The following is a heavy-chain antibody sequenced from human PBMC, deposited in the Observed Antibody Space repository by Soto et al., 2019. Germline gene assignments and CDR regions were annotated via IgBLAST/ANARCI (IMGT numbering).Heavy chain of an antibody. CDR2: ISSGSATI. J-gene: IGHJ2*01. Sequence: WGSLTLSCAASVFPFSRYGMNWVFQAPGKGLEWVSYISSGSATIYYADSVKGRFTISRDNAKNSLYLQVDSLRDEDTAVFYCARDSASYRRSSGSYWYFELWGRDNLVTVT. CDR3: ARDSASYRRSSGSYWYFEL. CDR1: VFPFSRYG. V-gene: IGHV3-48*02. D-gene: IGHD6-6*01.